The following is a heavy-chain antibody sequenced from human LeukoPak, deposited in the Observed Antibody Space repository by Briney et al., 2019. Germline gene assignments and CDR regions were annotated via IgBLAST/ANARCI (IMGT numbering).Heavy chain of an antibody. Sequence: SETLSLTCTVSGGSISSGSYYWSWIRQPAGKGLEWIGRIYTSGSTNYNPSLKSRVTISVDTSKNQFSLKLSSVTAADTAVYYCARAPGYSGYEFDYWGQGTLVTVSS. CDR3: ARAPGYSGYEFDY. J-gene: IGHJ4*02. V-gene: IGHV4-61*02. D-gene: IGHD5-12*01. CDR1: GGSISSGSYY. CDR2: IYTSGST.